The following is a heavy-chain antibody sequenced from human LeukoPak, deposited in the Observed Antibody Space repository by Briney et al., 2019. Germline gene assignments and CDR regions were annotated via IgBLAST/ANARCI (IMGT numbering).Heavy chain of an antibody. CDR1: GFTVSSNY. CDR2: IYSGGST. J-gene: IGHJ3*02. Sequence: GGSLRLSCGACGFTVSSNYMSLVRQAPGKGLEWVSVIYSGGSTYYADSVKGRFTISRDNAKNSLYLQMNSLRAEDTAVYYCVRFDSSGYYPADAFDIWGQGTMVTVSS. D-gene: IGHD3-22*01. V-gene: IGHV3-66*01. CDR3: VRFDSSGYYPADAFDI.